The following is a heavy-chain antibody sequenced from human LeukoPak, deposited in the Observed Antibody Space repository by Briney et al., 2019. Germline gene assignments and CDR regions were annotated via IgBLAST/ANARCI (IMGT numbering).Heavy chain of an antibody. CDR3: ARDRSGYDSSGYYYYYYGMDV. V-gene: IGHV4-59*01. D-gene: IGHD3-22*01. CDR2: IYYSGST. CDR1: GGSISSYY. J-gene: IGHJ6*02. Sequence: LETLSLTCTVSGGSISSYYWSWIRQPPGKGLEWIGYIYYSGSTNYNPSLKSRVTISVDTSKNQFSLKLSSVTAADTAVYYCARDRSGYDSSGYYYYYYGMDVWGQGTTVTVSS.